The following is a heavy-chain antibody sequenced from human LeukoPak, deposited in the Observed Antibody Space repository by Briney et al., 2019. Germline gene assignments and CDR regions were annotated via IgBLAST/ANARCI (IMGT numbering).Heavy chain of an antibody. Sequence: SETLSLTCTVSGGSISSYYWSWIRQPPGKGLEWIGYIYYSGSTNYNPSLKSRVTISVDTSKNQFSLKLSSVTAADTAVYYCARERVLLWFGELFNDAFDIWGQGTMVTVSS. D-gene: IGHD3-10*01. J-gene: IGHJ3*02. V-gene: IGHV4-59*01. CDR2: IYYSGST. CDR3: ARERVLLWFGELFNDAFDI. CDR1: GGSISSYY.